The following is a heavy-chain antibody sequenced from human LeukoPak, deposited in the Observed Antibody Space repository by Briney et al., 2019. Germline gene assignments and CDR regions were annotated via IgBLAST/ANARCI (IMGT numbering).Heavy chain of an antibody. CDR3: ARVGGIGKTGYYSMDV. V-gene: IGHV4-34*11. J-gene: IGHJ6*02. CDR2: IYYSGST. CDR1: GGSLSGYY. D-gene: IGHD1-1*01. Sequence: SETLSLTCAVYGGSLSGYYWGWIRQPPGKGLEWIGTIYYSGSTYYNPSLRSRVTISVDTSKNQFSLKLNSVTAADTAVYCCARVGGIGKTGYYSMDVWGQGTTVTVSS.